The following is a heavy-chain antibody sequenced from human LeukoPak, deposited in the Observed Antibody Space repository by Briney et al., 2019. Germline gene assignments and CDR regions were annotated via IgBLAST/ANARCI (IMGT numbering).Heavy chain of an antibody. J-gene: IGHJ6*04. CDR2: ISSSGSTI. D-gene: IGHD3-10*02. Sequence: GGSLRLSCAASGFTFSSYEMNWVRQAPEKGLEWVSYISSSGSTIYYADSVKGRFTISRDNAKNSLYLQMNSLRAEDTAVYYCAELGITMIGGGWGKGTTVTVSS. V-gene: IGHV3-48*03. CDR3: AELGITMIGGG. CDR1: GFTFSSYE.